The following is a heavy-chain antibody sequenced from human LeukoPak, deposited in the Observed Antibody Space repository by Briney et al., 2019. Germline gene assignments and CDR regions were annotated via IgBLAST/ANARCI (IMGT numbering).Heavy chain of an antibody. V-gene: IGHV3-21*01. CDR2: ITYSSTYI. J-gene: IGHJ6*03. CDR3: ARDPYSGGYGSYYYYYMDV. Sequence: GGSLRLSCAASGFTFSSYSMNWVRQAPGKVLEWVSSITYSSTYIYYADSVKGRFTISRDNAKNSVYLEMNSLRAEDTAVCYCARDPYSGGYGSYYYYYMDVWGKGTTVTISS. D-gene: IGHD1-26*01. CDR1: GFTFSSYS.